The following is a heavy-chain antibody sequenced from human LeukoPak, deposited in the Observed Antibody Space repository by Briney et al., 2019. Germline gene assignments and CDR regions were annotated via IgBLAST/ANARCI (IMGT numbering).Heavy chain of an antibody. Sequence: ASVKVSFKASGYTITVYYIHWVRQAPGQGIEWMGWINPNSGDTNYAQKFQGRVTMTRDTAINTAFMELSRLRSDDTAVYYCARDRHWNQGNFDYWGQGTLVTVSS. CDR3: ARDRHWNQGNFDY. CDR1: GYTITVYY. CDR2: INPNSGDT. D-gene: IGHD1-1*01. J-gene: IGHJ4*02. V-gene: IGHV1-2*02.